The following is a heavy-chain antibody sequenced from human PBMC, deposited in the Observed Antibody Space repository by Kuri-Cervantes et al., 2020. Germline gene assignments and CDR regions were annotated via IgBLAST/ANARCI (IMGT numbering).Heavy chain of an antibody. CDR1: GFTFSSYS. J-gene: IGHJ6*03. CDR2: ISSSSSYI. CDR3: ARERGRTMVYYYYMDV. D-gene: IGHD3-10*01. Sequence: GESLKISCAASGFTFSSYSMNWVRQAPGKGLEWVSSISSSSSYIYYADSVNGRFTISSDNAKNSLYLQMNSLRAEDTAVYYCARERGRTMVYYYYMDVWGKGTTVTVSS. V-gene: IGHV3-21*01.